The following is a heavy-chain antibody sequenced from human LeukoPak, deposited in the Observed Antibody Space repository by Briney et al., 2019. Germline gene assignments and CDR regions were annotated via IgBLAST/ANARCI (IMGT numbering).Heavy chain of an antibody. J-gene: IGHJ4*02. Sequence: SETLSLTCTVSGGSFSSGGYYWSWIRQHPGKGLEWIGYIYYSGSTYYNPSLKSRVTISVDPSKNQFSLKLSSVTAADTAVYYCARGHYYDSSGYYPFFDYWDQGTLVTVSS. CDR2: IYYSGST. CDR3: ARGHYYDSSGYYPFFDY. V-gene: IGHV4-31*03. D-gene: IGHD3-22*01. CDR1: GGSFSSGGYY.